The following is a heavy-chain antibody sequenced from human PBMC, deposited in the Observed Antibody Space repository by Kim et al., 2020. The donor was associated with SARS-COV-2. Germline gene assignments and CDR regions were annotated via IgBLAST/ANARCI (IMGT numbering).Heavy chain of an antibody. CDR3: ATGARPNFDY. CDR2: RK. J-gene: IGHJ4*02. V-gene: IGHV3-74*01. D-gene: IGHD6-6*01. Sequence: RKRNADDVRGRFTLSRDNAKSTLYLQMNSLRAEDTAVYYCATGARPNFDYWGQGTLVTVSS.